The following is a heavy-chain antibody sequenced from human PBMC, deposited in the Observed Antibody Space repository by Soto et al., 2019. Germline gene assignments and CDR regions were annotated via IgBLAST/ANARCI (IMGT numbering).Heavy chain of an antibody. D-gene: IGHD3-22*01. CDR1: GFTFSSYA. CDR3: ANSLDSSGYYFDY. Sequence: PLRLSCAASGFTFSSYAMHWVRQAPGKGLEWVAVISYDGSNKYYADSVKGRFTISRDNSKNTLYLQMNSLRAEDTAVYYCANSLDSSGYYFDYWGQGTLVTVSS. J-gene: IGHJ4*02. V-gene: IGHV3-30-3*01. CDR2: ISYDGSNK.